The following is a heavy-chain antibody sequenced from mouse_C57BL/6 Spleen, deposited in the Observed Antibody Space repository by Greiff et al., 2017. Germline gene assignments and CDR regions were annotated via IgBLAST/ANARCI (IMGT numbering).Heavy chain of an antibody. D-gene: IGHD1-1*01. Sequence: VQLQQSGAELVRPGASVKLSCKASGYTFTDYYINWVKQRPGQGLEWIARIYPGSGNTYYNEKFKGKATLTAEKSSSTAYMQLSSLTSEDSDVYSGARTGLTTVVAEPSDYCGERATPAVSS. CDR2: IYPGSGNT. CDR1: GYTFTDYY. CDR3: ARTGLTTVVAEPSDY. J-gene: IGHJ2*01. V-gene: IGHV1-76*01.